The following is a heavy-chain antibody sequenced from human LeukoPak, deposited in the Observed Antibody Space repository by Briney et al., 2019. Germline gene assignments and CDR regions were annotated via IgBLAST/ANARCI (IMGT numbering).Heavy chain of an antibody. J-gene: IGHJ4*02. CDR3: ARDTGIFDY. CDR1: GFTFSSYA. Sequence: AGGSLRLSCAASGFTFSSYAMSWVRQAPGKGLEWVSAISGSGGSTYYADSVKGRFTISRDNAKNSLYLQMNSLRAEDTAVYYCARDTGIFDYWGQGTLVTVSS. V-gene: IGHV3-23*01. CDR2: ISGSGGST. D-gene: IGHD3-10*01.